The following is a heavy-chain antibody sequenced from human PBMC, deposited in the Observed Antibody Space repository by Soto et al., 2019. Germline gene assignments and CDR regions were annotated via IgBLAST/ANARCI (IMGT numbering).Heavy chain of an antibody. D-gene: IGHD6-19*01. CDR3: AKGGAVTGGVDWFDP. Sequence: QVQLVQSGAEVKEPGASVKVSCKSSGYSFTGYYIHWVRQAPGQGLEWMGWINPNSGGTIYRQDFQGRVTMTRDTCISTAYMEVSRRRYEDTAVYYCAKGGAVTGGVDWFDPWGQGTLVTVSS. CDR2: INPNSGGT. V-gene: IGHV1-2*02. J-gene: IGHJ5*02. CDR1: GYSFTGYY.